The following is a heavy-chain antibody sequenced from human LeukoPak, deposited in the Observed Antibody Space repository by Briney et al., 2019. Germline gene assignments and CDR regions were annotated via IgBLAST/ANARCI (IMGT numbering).Heavy chain of an antibody. D-gene: IGHD3-22*01. CDR1: GGSFSGYY. CDR3: AGRPSYYDSSGYYYYFDC. CDR2: INHSEST. J-gene: IGHJ4*02. V-gene: IGHV4-34*01. Sequence: SETLSLTCAVYGGSFSGYYWSWIRQPPGKGLEWIGEINHSESTNYNPSLKSRVTISVDTSKNQFSLKLSSVTAADTAVYYCAGRPSYYDSSGYYYYFDCWGQGTLVTVSS.